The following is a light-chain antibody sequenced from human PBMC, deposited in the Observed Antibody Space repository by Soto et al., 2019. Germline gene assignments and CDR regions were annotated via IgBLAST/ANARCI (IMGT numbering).Light chain of an antibody. V-gene: IGKV3-20*01. CDR3: QRYYISPFP. CDR1: QSVSSPY. CDR2: GAS. Sequence: EIVLTQSPGTLSLSPGERATLSCRASQSVSSPYLAWYQQKPGQAPRLLIYGASSRASGIPDRFSGSGSGTDFTLTNSRLEPEDFAVYYCQRYYISPFPFGQGTKLEIQ. J-gene: IGKJ2*01.